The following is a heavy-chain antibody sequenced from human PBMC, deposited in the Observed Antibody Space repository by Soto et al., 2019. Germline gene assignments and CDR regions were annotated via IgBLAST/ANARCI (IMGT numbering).Heavy chain of an antibody. J-gene: IGHJ3*02. V-gene: IGHV1-46*01. Sequence: QVQLVQSGAEVKKPGASVKVSCKASGYTFTRHYIYWMRQAPGEGLQWMGLINPSGGSPVYPQKFQGTVTMTSDTSTTTVYMELSSLRSEDTGVYYCARSRAPGASDAFDIWGQGTMVTVSS. D-gene: IGHD2-8*02. CDR3: ARSRAPGASDAFDI. CDR2: INPSGGSP. CDR1: GYTFTRHY.